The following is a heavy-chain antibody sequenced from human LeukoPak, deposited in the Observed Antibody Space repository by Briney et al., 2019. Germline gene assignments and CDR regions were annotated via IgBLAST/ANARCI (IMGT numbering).Heavy chain of an antibody. CDR1: GGSISSGDYY. Sequence: SETLSLTCTVSGGSISSGDYYWSWIRQPPGKGLEWIGYIYYGGSTYYNPSLKSRVTISVDTSKNQFSLKLSSVTAADTAVYYCARGRSLYGEPYYYYGMDVWGQGTTVTVSS. V-gene: IGHV4-30-4*01. D-gene: IGHD4-17*01. J-gene: IGHJ6*02. CDR3: ARGRSLYGEPYYYYGMDV. CDR2: IYYGGST.